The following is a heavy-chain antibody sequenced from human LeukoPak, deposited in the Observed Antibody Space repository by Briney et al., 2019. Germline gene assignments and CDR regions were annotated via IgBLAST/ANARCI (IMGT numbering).Heavy chain of an antibody. CDR2: INHSGST. J-gene: IGHJ6*04. Sequence: PSETLSLTCAVYGGSFSGYYWSWIRQPPGKGLEWIGEINHSGSTNYNPSLKSRVTISVDTSKNQFCLKLSSVTAADTAVYYCARGEDAVATIFYYYYYGMDVWGKGTTVTVSS. CDR3: ARGEDAVATIFYYYYYGMDV. D-gene: IGHD5-12*01. CDR1: GGSFSGYY. V-gene: IGHV4-34*01.